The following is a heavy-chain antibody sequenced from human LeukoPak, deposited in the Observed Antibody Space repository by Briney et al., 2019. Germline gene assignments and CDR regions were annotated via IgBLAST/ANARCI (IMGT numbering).Heavy chain of an antibody. CDR3: AKAQLGPGAYGMDV. Sequence: GGSLRLSCAASGFTFSSYGMHWVRQAPGKGLEWVAVISYDGSNKYYADSVKGRFTISRDSSKNTLYLQMNSLRAEDTAVYYCAKAQLGPGAYGMDVWGQGTTVTVSS. V-gene: IGHV3-30*18. CDR2: ISYDGSNK. D-gene: IGHD7-27*01. CDR1: GFTFSSYG. J-gene: IGHJ6*02.